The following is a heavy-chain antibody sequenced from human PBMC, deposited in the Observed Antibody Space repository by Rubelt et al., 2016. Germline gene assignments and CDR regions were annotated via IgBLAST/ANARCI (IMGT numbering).Heavy chain of an antibody. CDR2: IYYSGST. CDR3: ARHYSNYVTWYYYYGMDV. D-gene: IGHD4-11*01. CDR1: GGSISSYY. J-gene: IGHJ6*02. Sequence: QLQLQESGPGLVKPSETLSLTCTVSGGSISSYYWSWIRQPPGKGLEWIGYIYYSGSTNYNPSLKSRVTISVDTSKNQFSRKLSSVTAADTAVYYCARHYSNYVTWYYYYGMDVWGQGTTVTVSS. V-gene: IGHV4-59*08.